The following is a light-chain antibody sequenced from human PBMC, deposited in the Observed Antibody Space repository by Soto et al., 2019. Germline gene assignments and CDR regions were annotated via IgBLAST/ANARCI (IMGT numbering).Light chain of an antibody. Sequence: QSALTQPPSASRSPGQSVAISCTGTSSDVGGYNYVSWYQQHPGKAPKLLIYEVSKRPSGVPDRFSGSKSGNTASLTVSGLQAEDEADYYCSSYGGSNVFGTGTKLTVL. V-gene: IGLV2-8*02. CDR1: SSDVGGYNY. J-gene: IGLJ1*01. CDR2: EVS. CDR3: SSYGGSNV.